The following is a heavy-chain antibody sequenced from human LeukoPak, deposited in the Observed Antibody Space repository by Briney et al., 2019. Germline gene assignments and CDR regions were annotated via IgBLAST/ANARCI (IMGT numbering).Heavy chain of an antibody. Sequence: PGGSLRLSCAASGFTFSSYSMNWVRQAPGKGLEWVSHISSSSSTIYYADSVKGRFTISRDNAKNSLYLQMNSLRAEDTAVYYCARGFSGYSGYEFPVDYWGQGTLVTVSS. V-gene: IGHV3-48*01. CDR1: GFTFSSYS. CDR3: ARGFSGYSGYEFPVDY. CDR2: ISSSSSTI. J-gene: IGHJ4*02. D-gene: IGHD5-12*01.